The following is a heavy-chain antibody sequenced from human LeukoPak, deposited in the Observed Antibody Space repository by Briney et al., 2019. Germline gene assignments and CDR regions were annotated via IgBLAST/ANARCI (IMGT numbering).Heavy chain of an antibody. J-gene: IGHJ4*02. CDR1: GFTFDDYA. D-gene: IGHD6-6*01. Sequence: PGGSLRLSCAASGFTFDDYAMHWVRQAPGKGLEWVSGISWNSGSIGYADSVKGRFTISRDNAKNSLYLQMNSLRAEDTAVYYCAKAKYSSSFYFDYWGQGTLVTVSS. V-gene: IGHV3-9*01. CDR3: AKAKYSSSFYFDY. CDR2: ISWNSGSI.